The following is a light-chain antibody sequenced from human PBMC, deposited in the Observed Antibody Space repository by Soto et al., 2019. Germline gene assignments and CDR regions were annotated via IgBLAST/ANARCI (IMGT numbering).Light chain of an antibody. V-gene: IGKV3-15*01. J-gene: IGKJ5*01. CDR3: QQDNSSPRT. CDR1: HSISSN. Sequence: MTQSPASISVSVGDGETLFVLASHSISSNLAWYQQKPGKAPKLLIYAASTMPTGIPASFSGSGSGTDFTLTISSLQPEDFAAYYCQQDNSSPRTFGQGTRLENK. CDR2: AAS.